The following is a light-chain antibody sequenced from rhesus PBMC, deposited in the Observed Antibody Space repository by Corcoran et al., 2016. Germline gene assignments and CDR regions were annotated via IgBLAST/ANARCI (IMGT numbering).Light chain of an antibody. V-gene: IGKV1-22*01. CDR2: KAS. J-gene: IGKJ4*01. CDR3: QQYGSSPLT. CDR1: QRISSW. Sequence: DIQMTQSPSSLSASVGDTVTITCRASQRISSWLAWYQQKPGKAPKVLIQKASTLQSGVPSRLRGSGSGTDFTLPISSLQAEDFATYYCQQYGSSPLTFGGGPKVESK.